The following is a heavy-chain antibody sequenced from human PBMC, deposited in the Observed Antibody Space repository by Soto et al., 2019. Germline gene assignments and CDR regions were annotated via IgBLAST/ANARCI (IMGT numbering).Heavy chain of an antibody. D-gene: IGHD3-9*01. Sequence: SETLSLTCTVSGGSISSGGYYWSWIRQHPGKGLEWIGYIYYSGSTYYNPSLKSRVTISVDTSKNQFSLKLSSVTAADTAVYYCARANSYYDILTGYYNVDWFDPWGQGTLVTVSS. CDR1: GGSISSGGYY. J-gene: IGHJ5*02. V-gene: IGHV4-31*03. CDR3: ARANSYYDILTGYYNVDWFDP. CDR2: IYYSGST.